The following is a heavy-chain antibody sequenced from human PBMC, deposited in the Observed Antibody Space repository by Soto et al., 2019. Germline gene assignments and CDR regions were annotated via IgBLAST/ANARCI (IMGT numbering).Heavy chain of an antibody. V-gene: IGHV1-69*13. CDR2: IIPIFGTA. D-gene: IGHD4-17*01. Sequence: SVKVSCTASGGTFSSYAISWVRQAPGQGLEWMGGIIPIFGTANYAQKFQGRVTITADESTSTAYMELSSLRSEDTAVYYCARSYGDPYYYYGMDVWGQGTTVTVSS. CDR1: GGTFSSYA. CDR3: ARSYGDPYYYYGMDV. J-gene: IGHJ6*02.